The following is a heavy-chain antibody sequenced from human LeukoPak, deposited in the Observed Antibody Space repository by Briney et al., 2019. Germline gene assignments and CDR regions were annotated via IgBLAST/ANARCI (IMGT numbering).Heavy chain of an antibody. CDR3: ARDISGLYGPNAFDI. V-gene: IGHV3-23*01. Sequence: PGGSLRLSCVASGFIFSTHAMSWVRLAPGRGLGWVSTISDSGGSTYYTESVKGRLTISRDNAKNTLYLQMNSLRAEDTAVYYCARDISGLYGPNAFDIWGQGTMVTVSS. D-gene: IGHD3-3*02. J-gene: IGHJ3*02. CDR1: GFIFSTHA. CDR2: ISDSGGST.